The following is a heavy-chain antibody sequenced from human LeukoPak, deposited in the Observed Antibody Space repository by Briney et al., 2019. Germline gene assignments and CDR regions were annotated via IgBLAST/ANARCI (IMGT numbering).Heavy chain of an antibody. CDR3: AKEVPGPGWYTVDY. J-gene: IGHJ4*02. D-gene: IGHD6-19*01. Sequence: GGSLRLSCAASGFTFSTFALSWFRQAPGKGLEWVSAISSVSRTYYAGSVKGRFAISRDNPENTLFLHMNSLRSEDTAIYYCAKEVPGPGWYTVDYWGQGTLVTVSS. CDR1: GFTFSTFA. V-gene: IGHV3-23*01. CDR2: ISSVSRT.